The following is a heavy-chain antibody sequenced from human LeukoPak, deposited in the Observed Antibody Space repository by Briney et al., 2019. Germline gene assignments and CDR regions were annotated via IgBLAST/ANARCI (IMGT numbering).Heavy chain of an antibody. CDR2: INHSGST. V-gene: IGHV4-34*01. J-gene: IGHJ5*02. CDR1: GGSFSGYY. D-gene: IGHD6-13*01. CDR3: ARRRIAAAGRSWFDP. Sequence: SETLSLTCAVYGGSFSGYYWSWIRQPPGKGLEWIGEINHSGSTNYNPSLKSRVTISVDTSKNQFSLKLSSVTAADTAVYYCARRRIAAAGRSWFDPWGQGTLVTVSS.